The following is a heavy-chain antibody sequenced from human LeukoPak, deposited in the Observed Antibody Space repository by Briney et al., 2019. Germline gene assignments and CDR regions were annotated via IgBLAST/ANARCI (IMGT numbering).Heavy chain of an antibody. CDR3: ARLDDYSNYN. J-gene: IGHJ4*02. Sequence: SETLSLTCTVSGGSISSYYWSWIRQPPGKGLEWIGYIYYSGSPNYNPSLKSRVTISVDTSKNQFSLKLSSVTAADTAVYYCARLDDYSNYNWGQGTLVTVSS. CDR1: GGSISSYY. D-gene: IGHD4-11*01. CDR2: IYYSGSP. V-gene: IGHV4-59*08.